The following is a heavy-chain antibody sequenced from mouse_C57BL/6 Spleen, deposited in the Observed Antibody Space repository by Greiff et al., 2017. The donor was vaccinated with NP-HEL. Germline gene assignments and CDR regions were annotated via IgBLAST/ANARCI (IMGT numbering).Heavy chain of an antibody. Sequence: QVQLQQSGPGLVAPSQSLSITCTVSGFSLTSYALSWVRQPPGKGLEWLGVIWTGGGTNYNSALKFRLSLSKGNSKSQVFLKMNRRQTDDTARYGCARNEDYYGSSGDFDVWGTGTTVTVSS. D-gene: IGHD1-1*01. J-gene: IGHJ1*03. V-gene: IGHV2-9-1*01. CDR3: ARNEDYYGSSGDFDV. CDR2: IWTGGGT. CDR1: GFSLTSYA.